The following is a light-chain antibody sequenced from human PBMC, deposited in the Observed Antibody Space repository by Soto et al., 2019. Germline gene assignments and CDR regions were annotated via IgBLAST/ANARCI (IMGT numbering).Light chain of an antibody. V-gene: IGKV1-5*01. J-gene: IGKJ1*01. CDR1: QSISSW. CDR3: QQYNTYLT. CDR2: DAS. Sequence: DIQMTHSPSTLSASVGDRVTITCRASQSISSWLAWYQQKPGKAPKLLIYDASSLQSGVPSRFSGSGSGTEFTLTISSLQPDDFATYYCQQYNTYLTFGQGTKVEIK.